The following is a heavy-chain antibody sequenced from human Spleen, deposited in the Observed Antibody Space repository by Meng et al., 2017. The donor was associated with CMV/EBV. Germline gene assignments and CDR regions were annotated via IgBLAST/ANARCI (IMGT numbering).Heavy chain of an antibody. CDR1: GYTFTGYY. V-gene: IGHV1-18*04. CDR2: SSTYNGNT. J-gene: IGHJ6*02. D-gene: IGHD3-3*01. Sequence: ASVKVSCKASGYTFTGYYMHWVRQAPGQGLEWMGWSSTYNGNTNYAQKFQGRLTLTTDSSTTTAYLGLRSLTSDDTAVYYCARDIRPNDVWMDVWGQGTTVTVSS. CDR3: ARDIRPNDVWMDV.